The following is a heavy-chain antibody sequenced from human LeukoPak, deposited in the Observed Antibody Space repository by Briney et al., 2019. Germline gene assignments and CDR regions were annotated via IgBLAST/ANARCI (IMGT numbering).Heavy chain of an antibody. CDR2: ISSSGSTT. CDR1: GFTFSFYE. V-gene: IGHV3-48*03. J-gene: IGHJ4*02. CDR3: ARGTTYFDY. D-gene: IGHD2/OR15-2a*01. Sequence: GGSLRLSCAASGFTFSFYEMNWVRQAPGKGLEWVSYISSSGSTTYYADSVKGRFTISRDNAKNSLYLQMNSLRAEDTAVCYCARGTTYFDYWGQGTLVTVSS.